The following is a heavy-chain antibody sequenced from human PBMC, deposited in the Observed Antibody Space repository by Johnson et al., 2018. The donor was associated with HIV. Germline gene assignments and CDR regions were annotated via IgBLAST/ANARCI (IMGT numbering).Heavy chain of an antibody. CDR3: TRGGITIFGVVDAFDV. CDR1: GFTFGDYA. J-gene: IGHJ3*01. D-gene: IGHD3-3*01. V-gene: IGHV3-49*04. CDR2: IRSKAYGGTR. Sequence: EVQVVESGGGLVQPGRSLRLSCTASGFTFGDYALSWVRQAPGKGLEWVGFIRSKAYGGTREYAASVKGRFTISRDDSKSIAYLQMNSLKTEDTAVYYCTRGGITIFGVVDAFDVWGQGTMVTVSS.